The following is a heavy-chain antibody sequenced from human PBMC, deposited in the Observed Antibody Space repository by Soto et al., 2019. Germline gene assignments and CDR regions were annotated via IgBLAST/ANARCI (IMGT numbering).Heavy chain of an antibody. D-gene: IGHD2-2*01. J-gene: IGHJ4*02. CDR1: GFTFNNYA. V-gene: IGHV3-23*01. CDR3: AKLGSSSWSPHYYFDY. CDR2: ITDSGDDT. Sequence: ESGGGLVQPGGSLRLSCAASGFTFNNYAMGWVRQAPGKGLEWVSAITDSGDDTYYIDSVKGRFTISRDNSKSTLYLQMNSLRAEDTAIYYCAKLGSSSWSPHYYFDYWSQGTLVTISS.